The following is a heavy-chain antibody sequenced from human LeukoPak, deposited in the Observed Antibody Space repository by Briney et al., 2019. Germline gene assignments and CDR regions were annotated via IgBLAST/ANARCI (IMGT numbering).Heavy chain of an antibody. CDR1: GESFSAYY. Sequence: SELLSLTCAVYGESFSAYYWSWIRQSPGKGLEWIAEINHRGDTNYNPSVKSRVTISIDTSKNQFSLKVRSLTAADTAVYYCARGPTISETGYFDFWGQGTLVTVSS. CDR3: ARGPTISETGYFDF. D-gene: IGHD1-1*01. V-gene: IGHV4-34*01. CDR2: INHRGDT. J-gene: IGHJ4*03.